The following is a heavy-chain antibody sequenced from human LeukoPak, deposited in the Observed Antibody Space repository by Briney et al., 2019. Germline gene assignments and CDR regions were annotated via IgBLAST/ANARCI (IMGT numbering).Heavy chain of an antibody. CDR2: ISGSGGST. CDR3: AKDLTGPSDAFDI. D-gene: IGHD7-27*01. J-gene: IGHJ3*02. Sequence: GGSLRLSCAASGFTFSSYEMNWVRQAPGKGLEWVSAISGSGGSTYYADSVKGRFTISRDNSKNTLYLQMNSLRAEDTAVYYCAKDLTGPSDAFDIWGQGTMVTVSS. V-gene: IGHV3-23*01. CDR1: GFTFSSYE.